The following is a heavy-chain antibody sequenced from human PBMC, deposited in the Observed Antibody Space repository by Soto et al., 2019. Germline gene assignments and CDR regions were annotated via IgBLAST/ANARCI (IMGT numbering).Heavy chain of an antibody. CDR3: ARDSQYSTSWERFDS. CDR2: VNTYNGNP. J-gene: IGHJ4*02. D-gene: IGHD6-13*01. V-gene: IGHV1-18*01. CDR1: GYTFTNYA. Sequence: QVQLVQSGGELKKPGASVKVSCKASGYTFTNYAISWVRQAPGRGLEGMGWVNTYNGNPNYAQIIQGRVTMTTDTSTGTAYMELRSLKSDDSAIYYGARDSQYSTSWERFDSWGQGTLVTVSS.